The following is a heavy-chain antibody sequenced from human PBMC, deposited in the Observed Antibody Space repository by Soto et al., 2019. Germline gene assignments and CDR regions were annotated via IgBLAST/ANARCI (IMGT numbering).Heavy chain of an antibody. CDR3: ARQIYDSSGYYYAY. V-gene: IGHV4-39*01. J-gene: IGHJ4*02. Sequence: SETLSLTCTVSGGSISSGCCYWSWIRQHPGQGLEWIGSIYYLGNTYYNPSLKSRVTISVDKSKSQLFLKLSSVTAPDTAVYYCARQIYDSSGYYYAYWSQGTLVTVSS. D-gene: IGHD3-22*01. CDR2: IYYLGNT. CDR1: GGSISSGCCY.